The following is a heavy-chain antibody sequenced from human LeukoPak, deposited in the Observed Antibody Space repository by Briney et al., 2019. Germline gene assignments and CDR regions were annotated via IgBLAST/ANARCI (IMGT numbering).Heavy chain of an antibody. CDR2: ISAYNGNT. V-gene: IGHV1-18*04. CDR1: GYTFTSYG. Sequence: ASVKVSRKASGYTFTSYGISWVRQAPGPGLEWMGGISAYNGNTNYAQKLQGRVTMTTDTSTSTAYMELRSLRSDDTAVYYCARDQGPYYDILTGYGSGFDPWGQGTLVTVSS. J-gene: IGHJ5*02. D-gene: IGHD3-9*01. CDR3: ARDQGPYYDILTGYGSGFDP.